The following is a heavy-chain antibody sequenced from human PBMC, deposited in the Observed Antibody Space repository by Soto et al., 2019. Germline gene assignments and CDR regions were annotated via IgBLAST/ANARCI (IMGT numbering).Heavy chain of an antibody. V-gene: IGHV1-2*02. Sequence: GASVKVSCKASGYTFSGYYIHWVRQAPGQGLEWMGWINPYSGDTNYAQKLQGRVTMTTDTSTSTAYMELRSLRSDDTAVYYCARLKARSILTGYYTYYYYYYGMDVWGQGTTVTVSS. CDR1: GYTFSGYY. J-gene: IGHJ6*02. CDR3: ARLKARSILTGYYTYYYYYYGMDV. CDR2: INPYSGDT. D-gene: IGHD3-9*01.